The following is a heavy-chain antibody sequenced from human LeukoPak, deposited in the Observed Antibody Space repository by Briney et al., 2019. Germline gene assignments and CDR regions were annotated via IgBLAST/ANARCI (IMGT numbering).Heavy chain of an antibody. V-gene: IGHV3-11*04. Sequence: KPGGSLRLSCAASGFTFSDYYMSWIRQAPGKGLGWVSYISSSGSTIYYADSAKGRFTISRDNAKNSLYLQMNSLRAEDTAVYYRAKDFQAGMDVWGQGTTVTVSS. CDR2: ISSSGSTI. CDR3: AKDFQAGMDV. J-gene: IGHJ6*02. CDR1: GFTFSDYY.